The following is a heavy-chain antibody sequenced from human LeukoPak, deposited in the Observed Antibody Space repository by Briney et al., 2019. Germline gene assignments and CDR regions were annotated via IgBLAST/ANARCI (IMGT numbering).Heavy chain of an antibody. CDR2: ISSSSSYI. Sequence: GGSLRLSCAASGFTFSSYSMNWVRQAPGKGLEWVSSISSSSSYIYYADSVKGRFTISRDNAKNSLYLQMNSLRAEDTAVYYCARGGTDFWSGYRMPTFDYWGQGTLVTVSS. D-gene: IGHD3-3*01. CDR1: GFTFSSYS. V-gene: IGHV3-21*01. J-gene: IGHJ4*02. CDR3: ARGGTDFWSGYRMPTFDY.